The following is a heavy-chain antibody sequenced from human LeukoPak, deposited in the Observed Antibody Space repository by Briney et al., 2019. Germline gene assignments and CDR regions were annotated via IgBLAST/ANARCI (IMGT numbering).Heavy chain of an antibody. CDR2: MNPYSGNT. CDR1: GYTFTSYD. J-gene: IGHJ6*02. V-gene: IGHV1-8*01. Sequence: ASVKVSCKASGYTFTSYDINWVRQATGQGLEWMGWMNPYSGNTGYAQKFQGRVTMTRNTSISTAYMELSSLRSEDTAVYYCARAMPITMVRGYGMDVWGQGTTVTVSS. CDR3: ARAMPITMVRGYGMDV. D-gene: IGHD3-10*01.